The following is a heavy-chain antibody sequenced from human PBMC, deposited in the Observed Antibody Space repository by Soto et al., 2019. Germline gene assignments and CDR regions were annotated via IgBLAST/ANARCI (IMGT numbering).Heavy chain of an antibody. CDR3: ARDSPQQLAPGGCAFDI. V-gene: IGHV4-31*03. Sequence: SSETLSLTCTVSGGSISSGGYYWSWIRQHPGKGLEWIGYIYYSGSTYYNPSLKSRVTISVDTSKNQFSLKLSSVTAADTAVYYCARDSPQQLAPGGCAFDIWGQGTMVTVSS. CDR2: IYYSGST. D-gene: IGHD6-13*01. CDR1: GGSISSGGYY. J-gene: IGHJ3*02.